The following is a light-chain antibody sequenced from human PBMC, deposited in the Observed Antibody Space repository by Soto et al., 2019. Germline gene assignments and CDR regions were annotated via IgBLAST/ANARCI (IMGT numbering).Light chain of an antibody. CDR1: QDISNY. V-gene: IGKV1-33*01. CDR2: DAS. CDR3: QQYDNVPIT. Sequence: DIQMTRSPSSLSAALGERVTFTCQAGQDISNYLNWYQQKPGNAPKILIYDASNLKTGVPSRFSGSGSGTHFSLTISSLQPEDIATYYCQQYDNVPITFGQGTRLEIK. J-gene: IGKJ5*01.